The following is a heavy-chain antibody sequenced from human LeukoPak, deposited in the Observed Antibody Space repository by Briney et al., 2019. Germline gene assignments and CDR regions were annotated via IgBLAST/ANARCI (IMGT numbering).Heavy chain of an antibody. CDR3: ARLYSSGWRN. D-gene: IGHD6-19*01. CDR2: IYYSGST. Sequence: SETLSLTCTVSGGSNSSSSYYWGWIRQPPGKGLEWIGSIYYSGSTYYNPSLKSRVTISVDTSKNQFSLKLSSVTAADTAVYYCARLYSSGWRNWGQGTLVTVSS. J-gene: IGHJ4*02. CDR1: GGSNSSSSYY. V-gene: IGHV4-39*01.